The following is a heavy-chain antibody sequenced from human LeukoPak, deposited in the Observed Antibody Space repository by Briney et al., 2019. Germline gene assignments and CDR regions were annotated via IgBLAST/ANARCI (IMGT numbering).Heavy chain of an antibody. V-gene: IGHV5-51*01. J-gene: IGHJ1*01. D-gene: IGHD6-19*01. CDR3: ARPLRPPGYSSGWYFQH. Sequence: GESLKISCKGSGYSFTSYWIGWVRQMPGKGLDLMVIIYPGDSDTRYRPSFQGPVTISADKSISTAYLQWSSLKASDTAMYYCARPLRPPGYSSGWYFQHWSQGTLVTVSS. CDR2: IYPGDSDT. CDR1: GYSFTSYW.